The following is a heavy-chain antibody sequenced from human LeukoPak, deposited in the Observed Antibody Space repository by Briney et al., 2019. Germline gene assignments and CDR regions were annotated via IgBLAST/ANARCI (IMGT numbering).Heavy chain of an antibody. Sequence: GGSLRLSCAASGFTFSSYSMNWVRQAPGKGLEWVSSINTRSYIYSADSVKGRFTISRDNAKNSLYLQMNSLRAEDTAVYFCAKRGVVIRVILVGFHKEAYYFDSWGQGALVSVSS. J-gene: IGHJ4*02. CDR1: GFTFSSYS. V-gene: IGHV3-21*04. CDR2: INTRSYI. CDR3: AKRGVVIRVILVGFHKEAYYFDS. D-gene: IGHD3-22*01.